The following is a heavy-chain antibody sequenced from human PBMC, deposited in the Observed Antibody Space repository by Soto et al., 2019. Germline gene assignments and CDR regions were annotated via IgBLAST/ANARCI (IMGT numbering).Heavy chain of an antibody. CDR3: AHIVVAGLGYYFDY. V-gene: IGHV2-5*02. J-gene: IGHJ4*02. CDR2: IYWDDDK. D-gene: IGHD6-19*01. Sequence: QITLKESGPTLVKPTQTLTLTCTFSGFSLSSTRMAVGWIRQPPGKALEWLALIYWDDDKRYSPFLKSRLTITKYTSKNQVVLTMPNMDPVDTARYYCAHIVVAGLGYYFDYWGQGTLVTVSS. CDR1: GFSLSSTRMA.